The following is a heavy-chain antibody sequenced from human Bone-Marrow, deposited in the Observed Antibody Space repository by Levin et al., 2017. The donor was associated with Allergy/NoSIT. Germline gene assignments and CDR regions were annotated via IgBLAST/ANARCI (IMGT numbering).Heavy chain of an antibody. D-gene: IGHD6-13*01. CDR2: IKSKTDGGTT. CDR1: GFTFSNPW. V-gene: IGHV3-15*01. CDR3: TTAHSSSRDY. Sequence: GESLKISCAASGFTFSNPWMTWVRQAPGKGLECVGRIKSKTDGGTTDYAAPVKGRFTISRDDSKNTLYLQMNSLKTEDTAVYYCTTAHSSSRDYWGQGTLVTVSS. J-gene: IGHJ4*02.